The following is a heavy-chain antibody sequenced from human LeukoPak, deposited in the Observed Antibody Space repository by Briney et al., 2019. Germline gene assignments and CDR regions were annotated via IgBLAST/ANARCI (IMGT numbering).Heavy chain of an antibody. CDR3: ARGLGYDFWSGPYYYCGMDV. CDR1: GGSFSGYY. D-gene: IGHD3-3*01. Sequence: SETLSLTCAVYGGSFSGYYWSWIRQPPGKGLEWIGEINHSGSTNYNPSLKSRVTISVDTSKNQFSLKLSSVTAADTAVYYCARGLGYDFWSGPYYYCGMDVWGQGTTVTVSS. CDR2: INHSGST. J-gene: IGHJ6*02. V-gene: IGHV4-34*01.